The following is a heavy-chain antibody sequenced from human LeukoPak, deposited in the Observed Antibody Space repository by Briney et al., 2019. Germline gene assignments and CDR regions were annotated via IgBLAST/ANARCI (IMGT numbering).Heavy chain of an antibody. V-gene: IGHV1-69*05. D-gene: IGHD3-22*01. CDR1: GGTFSSYA. J-gene: IGHJ4*02. Sequence: SVKVSCKASGGTFSSYAISWVRQAPGQGLEWMGRIIPIFGTANYAQKFQGRVTITTDESTSTAYMELSSLRSEDTTVYYCARDAVDYYDSSGFDYWGQGTLVTVSS. CDR2: IIPIFGTA. CDR3: ARDAVDYYDSSGFDY.